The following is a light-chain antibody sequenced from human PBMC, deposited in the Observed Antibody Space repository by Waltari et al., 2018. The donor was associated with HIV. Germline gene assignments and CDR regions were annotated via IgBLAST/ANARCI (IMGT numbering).Light chain of an antibody. CDR2: EGS. V-gene: IGLV2-23*01. Sequence: QSALTQPASVSGSPGQSITISCTGTSSDVGSDNLVSWYHQHPGKAPKLMIYEGSSRPSGVSNRFSGSKSGNTASLTISGLQAEDEADYYCCSYAGSVVFGGGTKLTVL. CDR3: CSYAGSVV. J-gene: IGLJ2*01. CDR1: SSDVGSDNL.